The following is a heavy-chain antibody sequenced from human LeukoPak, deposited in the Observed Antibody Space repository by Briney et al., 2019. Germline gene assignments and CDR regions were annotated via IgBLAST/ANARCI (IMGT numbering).Heavy chain of an antibody. CDR2: IYTGGDT. Sequence: GGSLRLSCAASGFTVSSNYMSWVRQAPGKGLEGVSVIYTGGDTYYADSVKGRFTVSRDYSKNTLYLQMNGLRSEDTAVYYCVRETCSSASCFSSKYYYYYMDVWGKGTTVTVSS. D-gene: IGHD2-2*01. CDR3: VRETCSSASCFSSKYYYYYMDV. V-gene: IGHV3-53*05. CDR1: GFTVSSNY. J-gene: IGHJ6*03.